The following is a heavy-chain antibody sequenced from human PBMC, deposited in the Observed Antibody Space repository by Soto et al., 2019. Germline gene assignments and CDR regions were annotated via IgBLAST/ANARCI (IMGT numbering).Heavy chain of an antibody. CDR2: ISTYNAKT. D-gene: IGHD6-19*01. CDR1: GYSFTTHG. CDR3: AIVPSGWYGPEYLDL. Sequence: QIQLVQSGGEVKKPGASVKVSCKASGYSFTTHGITWVRQAPGHGLEWMGWISTYNAKTNYTQNLQGRVTLTRDTSTNTAYMELRSLRSDDTAVYFFAIVPSGWYGPEYLDLWGSGTLVTVSS. J-gene: IGHJ2*01. V-gene: IGHV1-18*01.